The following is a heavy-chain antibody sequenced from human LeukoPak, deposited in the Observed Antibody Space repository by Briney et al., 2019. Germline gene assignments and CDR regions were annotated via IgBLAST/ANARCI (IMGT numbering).Heavy chain of an antibody. CDR1: GGSFSGYY. CDR2: INHSGST. D-gene: IGHD3-16*01. V-gene: IGHV4-34*01. J-gene: IGHJ6*03. Sequence: SDTLSLTCAVYGGSFSGYYWSWIRQPPGKGLEWLGEINHSGSTNYNPSLKGRVTLSVDTSKNQFSLKLGSVTAAGPSVYYCAGLGGSETHYSYYMDVWGKGTTVTVSS. CDR3: AGLGGSETHYSYYMDV.